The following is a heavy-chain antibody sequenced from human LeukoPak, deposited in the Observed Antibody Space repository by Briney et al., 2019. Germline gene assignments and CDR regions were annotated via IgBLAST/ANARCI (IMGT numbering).Heavy chain of an antibody. CDR1: GGSISSSNYY. V-gene: IGHV4-39*01. D-gene: IGHD3-16*02. J-gene: IGHJ4*02. CDR2: MYYSGNT. CDR3: ARTLGWASSRYPFDG. Sequence: SETLSLTCTVSGGSISSSNYYWGWIRQPPGKGLEWIGSMYYSGNTDYNPSLKSRVTISVDTSKNQFSLKVNSVTAADTAVYYCARTLGWASSRYPFDGWGQGTLVTVSS.